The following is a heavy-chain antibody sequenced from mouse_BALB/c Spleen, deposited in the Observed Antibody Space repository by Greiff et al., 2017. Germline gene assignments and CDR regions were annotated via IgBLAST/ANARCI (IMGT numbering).Heavy chain of an antibody. CDR3: ARSMITPYYAMDY. Sequence: EVKLLESGAELVKPGASVKLSCTASGFNIKDTYMHWVKQRPEQGLEWIGRIDPANGNTKYDPKFQGKATITADTSSNTAYLQLSSLTSEDTAVYYCARSMITPYYAMDYWGQGTSVTVSS. D-gene: IGHD2-4*01. J-gene: IGHJ4*01. V-gene: IGHV14-3*02. CDR2: IDPANGNT. CDR1: GFNIKDTY.